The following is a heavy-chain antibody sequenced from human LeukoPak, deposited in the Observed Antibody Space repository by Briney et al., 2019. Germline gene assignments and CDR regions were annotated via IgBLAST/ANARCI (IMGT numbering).Heavy chain of an antibody. V-gene: IGHV1-2*02. J-gene: IGHJ4*02. D-gene: IGHD3-10*01. CDR3: ARDLKDDGFGAEGSLDF. Sequence: ASVKVSCKTFGYTFTSNYMQWVRQAPGQGLEWVGWINPNNGGTYYAEKFQGRVTMTRDTSAYTVYMELDRLRYDDTAVYFCARDLKDDGFGAEGSLDFWGQGTLVTASS. CDR2: INPNNGGT. CDR1: GYTFTSNY.